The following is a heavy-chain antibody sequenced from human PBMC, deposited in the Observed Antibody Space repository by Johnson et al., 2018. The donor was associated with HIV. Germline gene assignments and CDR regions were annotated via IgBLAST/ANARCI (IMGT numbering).Heavy chain of an antibody. CDR1: GFTVSSNY. CDR2: IYSGGST. D-gene: IGHD5-18*01. Sequence: VQLVESGGGVVQPGRSLRLSCAASGFTVSSNYMSWVRQAPGKGLEWVSVIYSGGSTYYADSVKGRFTISRDTSKNTLYLQMNSLRAEDTAVYYCAREDTAVGIKRAFAIWGQGTMVTVSS. CDR3: AREDTAVGIKRAFAI. J-gene: IGHJ3*02. V-gene: IGHV3-66*01.